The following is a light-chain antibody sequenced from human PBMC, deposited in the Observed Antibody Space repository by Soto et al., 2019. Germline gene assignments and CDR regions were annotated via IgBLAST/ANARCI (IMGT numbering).Light chain of an antibody. CDR1: QTISTW. CDR3: QQSETYPLT. Sequence: DIQMTQSPSTRSAAVGDRVTMTCRASQTISTWLAWYQHKPGKAPNLLIYDASTLMSGVPSRFSGSGSGTEFTLTISSLQPGDFATYYCQQSETYPLTFGQGTRREI. J-gene: IGKJ5*01. CDR2: DAS. V-gene: IGKV1-5*01.